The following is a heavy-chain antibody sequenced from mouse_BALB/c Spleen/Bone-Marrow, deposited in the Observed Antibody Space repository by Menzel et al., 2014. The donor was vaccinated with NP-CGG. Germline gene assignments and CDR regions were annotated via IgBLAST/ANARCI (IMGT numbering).Heavy chain of an antibody. Sequence: VQLQQSGPGLVAPSQSLSIACTVSGFSLXSYGVHWVRQPPGKGLEWLGAIWAGGSTDYNSALMSRLSISKDNSKSQVFLKMNSLQTDDTAMYYCARALYYYGSSYYTMDYWGQGTSVIVSS. V-gene: IGHV2-9*02. CDR2: IWAGGST. CDR3: ARALYYYGSSYYTMDY. D-gene: IGHD1-1*01. CDR1: GFSLXSYG. J-gene: IGHJ4*01.